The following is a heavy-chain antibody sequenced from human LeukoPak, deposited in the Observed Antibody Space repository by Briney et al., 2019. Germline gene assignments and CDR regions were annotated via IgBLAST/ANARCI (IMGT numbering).Heavy chain of an antibody. J-gene: IGHJ4*02. CDR3: TTDSLPNYYDSSGFDY. CDR2: IKSKTDGGTT. Sequence: GGSLRLSCAASGFTFSNAWMSWVRQAPGKGLEWVGRIKSKTDGGTTDYAAPVKGRFTISRDDSKNTLYLQMNSLKTEDTAVYYCTTDSLPNYYDSSGFDYWGQGTLVTVSS. D-gene: IGHD3-22*01. V-gene: IGHV3-15*01. CDR1: GFTFSNAW.